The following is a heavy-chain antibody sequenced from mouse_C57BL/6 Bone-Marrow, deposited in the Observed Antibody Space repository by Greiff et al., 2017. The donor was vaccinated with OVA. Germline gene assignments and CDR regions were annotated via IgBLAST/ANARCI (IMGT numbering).Heavy chain of an antibody. D-gene: IGHD1-1*01. V-gene: IGHV2-6*01. CDR2: IWGVGST. CDR3: ASAYGSRFAY. Sequence: QVQLKESGPGLVAPSQSLSITCTVSGFSLTSYGVDWVRQSPGKGLEWLGVIWGVGSTNYNSALKSRLGISKDNSKSQVFLKMNSLQTDDTAMYYGASAYGSRFAYWGQGGLVTVSA. J-gene: IGHJ3*01. CDR1: GFSLTSYG.